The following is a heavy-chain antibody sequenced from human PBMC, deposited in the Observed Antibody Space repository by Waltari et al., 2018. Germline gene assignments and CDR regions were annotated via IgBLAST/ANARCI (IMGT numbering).Heavy chain of an antibody. J-gene: IGHJ6*02. V-gene: IGHV1-69*01. CDR1: GGNFSRYA. D-gene: IGHD3-22*01. CDR3: ARNDYYDSSGRGYYGMDV. CDR2: IIPIFGTA. Sequence: QVQLVQSGAEVKKPGSSVKVSCKASGGNFSRYAISWVRPAPGQGLEWMGGIIPIFGTANYAQKFQGRVTITADESTSTAYMELSSLRSEDTAVYYCARNDYYDSSGRGYYGMDVWGQGTTVTVSS.